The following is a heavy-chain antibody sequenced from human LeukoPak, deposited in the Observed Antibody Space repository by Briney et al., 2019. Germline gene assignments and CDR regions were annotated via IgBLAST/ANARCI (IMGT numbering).Heavy chain of an antibody. Sequence: PGRSLRLSCAASGFTFDDYAMHWVRQAPGKDLEWVSGISWTSGSIGYADSVKGRFTISRDNAKNSLYLQMNSLRAEDTALYYCAKARCYYDSSGYCDAFDIWGQGTMVTVSS. V-gene: IGHV3-9*01. CDR2: ISWTSGSI. CDR1: GFTFDDYA. D-gene: IGHD3-22*01. J-gene: IGHJ3*02. CDR3: AKARCYYDSSGYCDAFDI.